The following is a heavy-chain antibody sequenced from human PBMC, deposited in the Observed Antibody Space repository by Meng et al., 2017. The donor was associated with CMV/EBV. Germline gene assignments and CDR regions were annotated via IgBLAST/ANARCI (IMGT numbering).Heavy chain of an antibody. D-gene: IGHD2-8*01. Sequence: GESLKISCAASGFTFSSYAMSWVRQAPGKGLEWVSVIYSGGSSTYYADSVKGRFTISRDNSKNTLYLQMNSLRAEDTAVYYCARDTYCTNGVCYVEGFDYWGQGTLVTVSS. CDR3: ARDTYCTNGVCYVEGFDY. CDR1: GFTFSSYA. CDR2: IYSGGSST. J-gene: IGHJ4*02. V-gene: IGHV3-23*03.